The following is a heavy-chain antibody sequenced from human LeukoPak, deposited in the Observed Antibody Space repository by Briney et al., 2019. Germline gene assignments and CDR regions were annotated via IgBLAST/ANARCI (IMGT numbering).Heavy chain of an antibody. CDR1: GFTVSSNY. CDR2: IYSGGST. D-gene: IGHD3-10*01. J-gene: IGHJ6*02. V-gene: IGHV3-53*01. CDR3: ARAHYYGSGSPYGMDV. Sequence: GGSLRLSCAASGFTVSSNYMSWVRQAPGKGLEWVSVIYSGGSTYYADSVKGRFTISRDNSKNTLYLQMNSLRAEDTAVYYCARAHYYGSGSPYGMDVWGQGTTVTVSS.